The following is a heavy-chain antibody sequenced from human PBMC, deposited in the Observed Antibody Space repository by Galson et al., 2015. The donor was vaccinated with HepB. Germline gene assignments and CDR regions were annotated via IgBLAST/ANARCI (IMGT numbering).Heavy chain of an antibody. Sequence: SVKVSCKASGGTFSSYAISWVRQAPGQGLEWMGGIIPIFGTANYAQKFQGRVTITADESMSTAYMELSSLRSEDTAVYYCATHLGPAAMGEQYYYYMDVWGKGTTVTVSS. CDR3: ATHLGPAAMGEQYYYYMDV. D-gene: IGHD2-2*01. CDR1: GGTFSSYA. V-gene: IGHV1-69*13. CDR2: IIPIFGTA. J-gene: IGHJ6*03.